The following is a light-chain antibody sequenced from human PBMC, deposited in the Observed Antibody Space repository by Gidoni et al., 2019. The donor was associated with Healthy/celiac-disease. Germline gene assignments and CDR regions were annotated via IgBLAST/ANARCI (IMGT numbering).Light chain of an antibody. V-gene: IGKV1-33*01. Sequence: DIQMTQSPSSLSASVGDRVTITCQASQDISNYLHWYQQKPGKAPKLLIYDASNLETGVPSRFSGSGSGTDFTVTISSLQPEDIATYYCQQYDNLPYTFGQGTKLESK. CDR1: QDISNY. CDR2: DAS. J-gene: IGKJ2*01. CDR3: QQYDNLPYT.